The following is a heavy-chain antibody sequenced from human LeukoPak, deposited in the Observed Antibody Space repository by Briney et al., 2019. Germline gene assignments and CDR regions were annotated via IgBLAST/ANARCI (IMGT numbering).Heavy chain of an antibody. Sequence: AGGSLRLSCAASGFTLEDYGMSWVRQAPGKGLEWVSGIYWHGDRKGYADSVKGRFTISRDNAKNSLYLQMNSLRAEDTALYYCARSGYYGSGSYSDYWGQGTLVTVFS. D-gene: IGHD3-10*01. CDR3: ARSGYYGSGSYSDY. CDR1: GFTLEDYG. J-gene: IGHJ4*02. CDR2: IYWHGDRK. V-gene: IGHV3-20*04.